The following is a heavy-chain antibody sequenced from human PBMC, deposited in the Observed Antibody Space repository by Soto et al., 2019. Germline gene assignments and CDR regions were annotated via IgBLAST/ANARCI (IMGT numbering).Heavy chain of an antibody. CDR3: ARGWSGYFEYYYYGMDV. Sequence: PGGSLRLSCAASGFTFSSYWMSWVRQAPGKGLEWVANIKQDGSEKYYVDSVKGRFTISRDNAKNSLYLQMNSLRAEDTAVYYCARGWSGYFEYYYYGMDVWGQGTTVTVSS. V-gene: IGHV3-7*05. CDR1: GFTFSSYW. D-gene: IGHD3-3*01. J-gene: IGHJ6*02. CDR2: IKQDGSEK.